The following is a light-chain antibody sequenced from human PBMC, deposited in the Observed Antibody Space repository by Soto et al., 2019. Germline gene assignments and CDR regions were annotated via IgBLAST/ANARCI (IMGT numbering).Light chain of an antibody. Sequence: QPALTQPRSVSGSTGQSVTISCTGTSSDVGGYNFVSWYQHHPGKAPTLTIYNVIQRPSGVPDRFSASKSDNTASLTISGLQAEDEADYYCCSYAGSYTYLLGTGTKVTVL. CDR3: CSYAGSYTYL. J-gene: IGLJ1*01. CDR1: SSDVGGYNF. V-gene: IGLV2-11*01. CDR2: NVI.